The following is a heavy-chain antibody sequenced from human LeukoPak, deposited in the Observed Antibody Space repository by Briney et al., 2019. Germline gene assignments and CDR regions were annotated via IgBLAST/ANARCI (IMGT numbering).Heavy chain of an antibody. CDR1: EFSVGSNY. CDR2: ISWNSGSI. Sequence: HPGGSLRLSCAASEFSVGSNYMTWVRQAPGKGLEWVSGISWNSGSIGYADSVKGRFTISRDNAKNSLYLQMNSLRAEDTALYYCAKDTFSSSSWYDYWGQGTLVTVSS. V-gene: IGHV3-9*01. D-gene: IGHD6-13*01. CDR3: AKDTFSSSSWYDY. J-gene: IGHJ4*02.